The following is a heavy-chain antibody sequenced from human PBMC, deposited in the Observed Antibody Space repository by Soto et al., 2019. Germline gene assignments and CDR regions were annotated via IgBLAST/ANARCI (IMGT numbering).Heavy chain of an antibody. CDR2: ISGSGGST. J-gene: IGHJ4*02. CDR3: AKDSTFGIAAAGDFDY. V-gene: IGHV3-23*01. Sequence: GGSLRLSCAASGFTFSSYAMSWVRQAPGKGLEWVSAISGSGGSTYYADSVKGRFTISRDNSKNTLYLQMNSLRAEDTAVYYCAKDSTFGIAAAGDFDYWGQGALVTVSS. CDR1: GFTFSSYA. D-gene: IGHD6-13*01.